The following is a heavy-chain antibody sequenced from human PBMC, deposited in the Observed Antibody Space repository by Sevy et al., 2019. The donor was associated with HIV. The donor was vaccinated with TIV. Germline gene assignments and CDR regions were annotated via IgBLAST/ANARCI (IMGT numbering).Heavy chain of an antibody. CDR1: GFTFSTFA. V-gene: IGHV3-23*01. J-gene: IGHJ4*02. Sequence: QAGGSLRLSCAASGFTFSTFAMSWVRQAPGKGLEWVSAISGSGVSTYYADSVKGRFTISRDSSKNTLYLQMNSLRAEDTAVYYCAKARFLDWLSIDTYNFDYWGQGTLVTVSS. D-gene: IGHD3-3*01. CDR2: ISGSGVST. CDR3: AKARFLDWLSIDTYNFDY.